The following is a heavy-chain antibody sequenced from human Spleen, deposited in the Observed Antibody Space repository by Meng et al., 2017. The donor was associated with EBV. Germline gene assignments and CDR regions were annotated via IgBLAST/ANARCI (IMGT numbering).Heavy chain of an antibody. CDR2: INHCGST. CDR3: ARGMVAAASLDW. Sequence: QQWGAGLLKPSETPSLTCAVYGGSFTDYYWSWIRQSPGKGLEWIGEINHCGSTNYKPSLKSRVTISVDTSKNQFSLNLTSVTAADTAVYYCARGMVAAASLDWWGQGTLVTVSS. CDR1: GGSFTDYY. V-gene: IGHV4-34*01. J-gene: IGHJ4*02. D-gene: IGHD2-2*01.